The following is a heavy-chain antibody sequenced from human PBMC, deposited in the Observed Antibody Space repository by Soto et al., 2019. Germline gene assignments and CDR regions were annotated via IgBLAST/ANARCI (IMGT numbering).Heavy chain of an antibody. J-gene: IGHJ3*02. CDR3: ARIGARCSSTSCPAGDAFDI. CDR1: GFTFTSYS. CDR2: ISSGSSTI. V-gene: IGHV3-48*01. D-gene: IGHD2-2*01. Sequence: EVQLVESGGGLVQPGGSLRLSCAASGFTFTSYSMSWVRQAPGKGLEWVSYISSGSSTIYYADSVEGRFTISRDNAKNSLYLQTNSLRAEDTAVYYCARIGARCSSTSCPAGDAFDIWGRGTMVTVSS.